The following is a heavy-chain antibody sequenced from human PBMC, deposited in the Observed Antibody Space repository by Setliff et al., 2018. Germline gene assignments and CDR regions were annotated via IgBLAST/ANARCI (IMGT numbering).Heavy chain of an antibody. CDR3: ARLPNYVWGSPVDY. D-gene: IGHD3-16*01. CDR2: IYTSWST. J-gene: IGHJ4*02. CDR1: GDSISSRTYY. V-gene: IGHV4-61*09. Sequence: PSETLSLTCTVSGDSISSRTYYWSWIRQPAGKGLEWIGHIYTSWSTIYNPSLKSRLTISLDTSKNQFSLTLSSVTAADTAVYYCARLPNYVWGSPVDYWGQGTLVTVSS.